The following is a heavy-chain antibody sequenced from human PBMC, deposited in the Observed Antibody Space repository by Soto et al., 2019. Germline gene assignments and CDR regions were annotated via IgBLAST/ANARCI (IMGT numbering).Heavy chain of an antibody. Sequence: QVQLQESGPGLVKPSETLSLTCTVSGDSVNSGNYYWTWIRQPPWKGLEWIGHIYYTGTTNYSPSLKSRVTISLDTSKNQFSLKLSSVTAADRAVYYCARDAKVDISLGGYYYYNLDVWGQGSTVTVSS. CDR1: GDSVNSGNYY. D-gene: IGHD5-12*01. J-gene: IGHJ6*02. CDR2: IYYTGTT. CDR3: ARDAKVDISLGGYYYYNLDV. V-gene: IGHV4-61*01.